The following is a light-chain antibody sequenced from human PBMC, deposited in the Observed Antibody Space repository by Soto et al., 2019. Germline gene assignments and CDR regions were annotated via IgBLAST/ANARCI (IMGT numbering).Light chain of an antibody. V-gene: IGLV4-69*01. CDR2: LISDGSH. CDR3: QTWGTGIVV. Sequence: QPVLTQSPSASASLGASVKFTSLRKSGTSSYAMAWHQQQQEKGPRYLMSLISDGSHSKGDGIPDRFSGSSSGAERYLTISSLQSEDEADYYCQTWGTGIVVFGGGTKLTVL. J-gene: IGLJ2*01. CDR1: SGTSSYA.